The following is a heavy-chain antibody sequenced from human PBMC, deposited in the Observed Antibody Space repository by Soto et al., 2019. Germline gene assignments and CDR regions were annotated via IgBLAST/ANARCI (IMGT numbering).Heavy chain of an antibody. CDR2: IYWDDDK. CDR1: GFSLTTRRVG. D-gene: IGHD3-16*01. CDR3: AHIPNYYQYDWFDP. J-gene: IGHJ5*02. V-gene: IGHV2-5*02. Sequence: QITLKESGPTLVKPTQTLTLTYTFSGFSLTTRRVGVGWIRQPPGKALECLAPIYWDDDKRYSPSLQSRLSITKDTSKNQVVLTMTNVDPVDTATYYCAHIPNYYQYDWFDPWGQGTLVSVSS.